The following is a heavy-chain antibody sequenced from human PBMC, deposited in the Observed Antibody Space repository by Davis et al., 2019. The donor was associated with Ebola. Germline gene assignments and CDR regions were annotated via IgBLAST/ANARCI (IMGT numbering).Heavy chain of an antibody. Sequence: ESLKISCAASGFTFSSYWMSWIRQPPGKGLEWIGEINHSGSTNYNPSLKSRVTISVDTSKNQFSLKLSSVTAADTAVYYCARGRQYAWFDPWGQGTLVTVSS. CDR2: INHSGST. V-gene: IGHV4-34*01. CDR3: ARGRQYAWFDP. J-gene: IGHJ5*02. CDR1: GFTFSSYW. D-gene: IGHD4-11*01.